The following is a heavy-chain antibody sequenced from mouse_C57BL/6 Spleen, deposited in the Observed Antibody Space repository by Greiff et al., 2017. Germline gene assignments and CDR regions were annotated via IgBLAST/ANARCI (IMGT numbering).Heavy chain of an antibody. Sequence: EVMLVESGGGLVKPGGSLKLSCAASGFTFSDYGMHWVRQAPEKGLEWVAYISSGSSTIYYADTVKGRVTISRDNAKNTLFLQMTSLRSEDTAMYYCARRGYYYGSSYYAMDYWGQGTSVTVSS. V-gene: IGHV5-17*01. D-gene: IGHD1-1*01. CDR2: ISSGSSTI. J-gene: IGHJ4*01. CDR1: GFTFSDYG. CDR3: ARRGYYYGSSYYAMDY.